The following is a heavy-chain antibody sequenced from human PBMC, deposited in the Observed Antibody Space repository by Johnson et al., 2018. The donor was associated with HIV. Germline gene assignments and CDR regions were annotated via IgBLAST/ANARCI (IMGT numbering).Heavy chain of an antibody. J-gene: IGHJ3*02. CDR2: IKQDGSEK. CDR3: AKGGVPYCGGDCYDAFDI. CDR1: GFTFSSYW. Sequence: VQLVESGGGLVQPGRSLRLSCAASGFTFSSYWMSWVRQAPGKGLEWVANIKQDGSEKYYVDSVKGRFTISRDNSKNTLYLQMNSLRAEDTAVYYCAKGGVPYCGGDCYDAFDIWGQGTMVTVSS. D-gene: IGHD2-21*01. V-gene: IGHV3-7*01.